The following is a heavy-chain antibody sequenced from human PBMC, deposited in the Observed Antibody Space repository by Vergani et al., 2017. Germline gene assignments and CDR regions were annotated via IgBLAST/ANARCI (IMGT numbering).Heavy chain of an antibody. D-gene: IGHD2-15*01. CDR1: GFTFSSYG. J-gene: IGHJ3*02. CDR2: IWYDGSNK. V-gene: IGHV3-33*01. Sequence: QVQLVESGGGVVQPGRSLRLSCAASGFTFSSYGMHWVRQAPGKGLEWVAVIWYDGSNKYYADSVKGRFTISRDNSKNTLYLQMNSLRAEDTAVYYCTTDNQQSSLGHCSVTNCYGCVFDIWGQGTVVTVSS. CDR3: TTDNQQSSLGHCSVTNCYGCVFDI.